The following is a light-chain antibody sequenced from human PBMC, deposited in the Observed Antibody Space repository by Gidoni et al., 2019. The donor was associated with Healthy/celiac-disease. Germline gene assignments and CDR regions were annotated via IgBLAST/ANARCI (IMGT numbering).Light chain of an antibody. CDR2: GAS. CDR1: PSVSSSY. J-gene: IGKJ2*01. Sequence: EIVLTQSPGTLSLSPGERATLSCRASPSVSSSYLAWYQQKPGQAPRLLIYGASSRATGIPYRFSGSGSGTDFTLTISRLEPEDFALYYCQQYCSSPETFGQGTKLEIK. V-gene: IGKV3-20*01. CDR3: QQYCSSPET.